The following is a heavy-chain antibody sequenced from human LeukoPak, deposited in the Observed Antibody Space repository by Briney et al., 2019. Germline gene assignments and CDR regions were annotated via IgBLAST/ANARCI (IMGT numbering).Heavy chain of an antibody. D-gene: IGHD3-3*01. V-gene: IGHV3-7*03. CDR2: IKLDGSEK. J-gene: IGHJ4*02. CDR3: ARDQYDTWSRRGNFDS. Sequence: LAGGSLRLSCVASGFTLGKYWMSWVRQAPGKGLEWVANIKLDGSEKNYVDSVKGRFTISRDNTKNSLYLQMNSLRAEDTAVFYCARDQYDTWSRRGNFDSWGQGTLVIVSS. CDR1: GFTLGKYW.